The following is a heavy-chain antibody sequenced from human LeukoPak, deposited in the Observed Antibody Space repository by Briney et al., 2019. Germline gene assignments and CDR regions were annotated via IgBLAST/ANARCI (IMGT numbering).Heavy chain of an antibody. CDR1: GYTFTGYY. V-gene: IGHV1-2*06. CDR2: INPNSGGT. D-gene: IGHD3-22*01. J-gene: IGHJ4*02. CDR3: ARARTYYYDREGIDY. Sequence: GASVKVSCKASGYTFTGYYIHWVRQVPGQGLEWMGRINPNSGGTNYAQKFQGRVTMTRDTSISTAYMELSRLRSDDTAMYYCARARTYYYDREGIDYWGQGTLVTVSS.